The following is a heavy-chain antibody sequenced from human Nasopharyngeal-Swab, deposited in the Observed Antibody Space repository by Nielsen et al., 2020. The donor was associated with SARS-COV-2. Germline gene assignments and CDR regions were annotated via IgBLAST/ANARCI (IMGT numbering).Heavy chain of an antibody. J-gene: IGHJ6*02. V-gene: IGHV1-46*02. CDR3: ARRGRCSGSSCDMDV. CDR1: GYTFNNYY. Sequence: ASVKVSCKASGYTFNNYYIHWVRQAPGQGLEWMGMINPGSGGTTYAQKFQGRVTRTRDTSTSTVFMDLSSLRSEDTAVYYCARRGRCSGSSCDMDVWGQGTTVTVSS. CDR2: INPGSGGT. D-gene: IGHD2-2*01.